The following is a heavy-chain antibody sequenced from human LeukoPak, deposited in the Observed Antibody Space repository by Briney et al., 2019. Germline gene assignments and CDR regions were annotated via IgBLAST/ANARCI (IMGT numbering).Heavy chain of an antibody. J-gene: IGHJ4*02. Sequence: ASVKVSCKASGYIFTDYFMHWIRQVPGQGPEWMGWINPNSGDTNYAQKFQGWVTMTRDTSISTAYMGLNRLTSDDTAVYYCSRGLINGHDFDYWGQGTVVTVSS. CDR3: SRGLINGHDFDY. CDR2: INPNSGDT. CDR1: GYIFTDYF. D-gene: IGHD2-8*01. V-gene: IGHV1-2*04.